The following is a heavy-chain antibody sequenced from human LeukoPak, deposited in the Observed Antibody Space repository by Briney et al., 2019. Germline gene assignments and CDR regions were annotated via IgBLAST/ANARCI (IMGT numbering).Heavy chain of an antibody. CDR3: ASLHHYGSGSYPYYYGMDV. CDR1: GFTVSSNY. J-gene: IGHJ6*02. D-gene: IGHD3-10*01. V-gene: IGHV3-66*02. Sequence: GGSLRLSCAASGFTVSSNYMSWVRQAPGKGLECGSLIYSGGSTYYADSVVVRFTISRDNTKSTLYLQTNSLTAEDTAVYYCASLHHYGSGSYPYYYGMDVWGQGTTVTVSS. CDR2: IYSGGST.